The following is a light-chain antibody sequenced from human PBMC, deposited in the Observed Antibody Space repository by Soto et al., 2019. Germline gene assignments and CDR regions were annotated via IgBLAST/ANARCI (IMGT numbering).Light chain of an antibody. V-gene: IGKV3-20*01. J-gene: IGKJ1*01. Sequence: ILFRHPPSTLSWSTGERATLSCRASQSVSSSYLAWYQQEPGQAPRFLLYGAYSRATGIPDRFSARGSGTVRTLTMGRLALVDFAVYYCQQYGASAWMVDEGTKVDIK. CDR2: GAY. CDR1: QSVSSSY. CDR3: QQYGASAWM.